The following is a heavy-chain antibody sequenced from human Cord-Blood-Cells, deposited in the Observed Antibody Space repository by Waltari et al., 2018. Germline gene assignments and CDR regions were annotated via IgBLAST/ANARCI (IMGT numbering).Heavy chain of an antibody. CDR2: INHSGST. V-gene: IGHV4-34*01. CDR1: GGPFSRYY. J-gene: IGHJ3*02. D-gene: IGHD7-27*01. CDR3: ARGSGLGIRAFDI. Sequence: QVTFRRCGARRLSPSETLALQRVVFGGPFSRYYVRGTRQPPGKGLEWFGQINHSGSTNYNPSLKSRVTISVDTSKNQFSLKLSSVTAADTAVYYCARGSGLGIRAFDIWGQGTMVTVSS.